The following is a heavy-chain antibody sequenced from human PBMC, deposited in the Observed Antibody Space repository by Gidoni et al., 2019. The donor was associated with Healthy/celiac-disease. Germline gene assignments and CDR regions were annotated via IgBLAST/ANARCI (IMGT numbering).Heavy chain of an antibody. J-gene: IGHJ4*02. D-gene: IGHD3-10*01. CDR2: IYSGGRT. V-gene: IGHV3-66*02. CDR1: GFTVSSNY. CDR3: ANRGYFDY. Sequence: EVQLVESGGGLVQPGGSLRLSCAASGFTVSSNYMSWVRQAPGKGLECVSVIYSGGRTYYADSVKGRFTIARDNSKNTLYLQMNSLRAEDTAVYYCANRGYFDYWGQGTLVTVSS.